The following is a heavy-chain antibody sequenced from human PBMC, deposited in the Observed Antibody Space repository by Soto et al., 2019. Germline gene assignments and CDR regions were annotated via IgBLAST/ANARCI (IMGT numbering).Heavy chain of an antibody. Sequence: PSETLSLTCAVYGGSFSGYYWSWIRQPPGKGLEWIGEINHSGSTNYNPSLKSRVTISVDTPKNQFSLKLSSVTAADTAVYYCARDRTVVVATKYYYYYYGMDVWGQGTTVTVSS. CDR3: ARDRTVVVATKYYYYYYGMDV. CDR1: GGSFSGYY. V-gene: IGHV4-34*01. J-gene: IGHJ6*02. D-gene: IGHD5-12*01. CDR2: INHSGST.